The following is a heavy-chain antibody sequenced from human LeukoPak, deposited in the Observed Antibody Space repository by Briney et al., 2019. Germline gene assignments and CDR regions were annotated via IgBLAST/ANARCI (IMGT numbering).Heavy chain of an antibody. CDR1: GFTFSGYW. Sequence: GGSLRLSCAASGFTFSGYWMHWVRQAPGKGLVWVSGISSDGTDTNYADSVKGRFTISRDNAKNTLYLQMNSLRAEDTAVYYCAKDLEGAAASFDYWGQGTLVTVSS. V-gene: IGHV3-74*01. J-gene: IGHJ4*02. CDR2: ISSDGTDT. D-gene: IGHD6-13*01. CDR3: AKDLEGAAASFDY.